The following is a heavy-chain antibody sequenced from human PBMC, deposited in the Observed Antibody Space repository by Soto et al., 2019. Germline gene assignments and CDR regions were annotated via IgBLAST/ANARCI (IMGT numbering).Heavy chain of an antibody. J-gene: IGHJ4*02. CDR3: AHRRDYNGNWNEGYFDY. CDR2: IYPGDSDT. V-gene: IGHV5-51*01. CDR1: GYSFTSYW. Sequence: GESLKISCKGSGYSFTSYWIGWVRQMPGKGLEWMGIIYPGDSDTRYSPSFQGQVTISADKSISTAYLQWSSLKASDTATYYCAHRRDYNGNWNEGYFDYWGPGTLVTVSS. D-gene: IGHD1-1*01.